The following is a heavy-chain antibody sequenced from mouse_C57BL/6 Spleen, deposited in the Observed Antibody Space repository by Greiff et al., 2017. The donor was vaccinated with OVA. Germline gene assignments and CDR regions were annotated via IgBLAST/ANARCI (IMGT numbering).Heavy chain of an antibody. V-gene: IGHV1-50*01. J-gene: IGHJ1*03. CDR1: GYTFTSYW. D-gene: IGHD3-1*01. Sequence: QVHVKQPGAELVKPGASVKLSCKASGYTFTSYWMQWVKQRPGQGLEWIGEIDPSDSYTNYNQKFKGKATLTVDTSSSTAYMQLSSLTSEDSAVYYCARKGAFYWYFDVWGTGTTVTVSS. CDR3: ARKGAFYWYFDV. CDR2: IDPSDSYT.